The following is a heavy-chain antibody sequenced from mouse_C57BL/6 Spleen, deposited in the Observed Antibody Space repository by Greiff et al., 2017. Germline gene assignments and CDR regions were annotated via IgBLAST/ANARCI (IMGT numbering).Heavy chain of an antibody. CDR3: ARRLPPTYWYFDV. V-gene: IGHV1-69*01. CDR1: GYTFTSYW. Sequence: QVQLQQPGAELVMPGASVKLSCKASGYTFTSYWMHWVKQRPGQGLEWIGEIDPSDSYTNYNQKFKGKSTLTVDKSSSTAYMQLSSLTSEDSAVYYCARRLPPTYWYFDVWGTGTTVTVSS. D-gene: IGHD3-2*02. J-gene: IGHJ1*03. CDR2: IDPSDSYT.